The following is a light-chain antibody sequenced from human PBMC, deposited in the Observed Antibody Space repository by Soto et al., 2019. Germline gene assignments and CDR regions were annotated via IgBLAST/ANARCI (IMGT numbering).Light chain of an antibody. CDR1: DIGSQR. CDR3: QVWDSGSDRVV. J-gene: IGLJ2*01. CDR2: DDS. V-gene: IGLV3-21*02. Sequence: CAGSDIGSQRVHWYQQKPGQAPVLVVYDDSDRPSVIPERFSGSKSGNTATLTISRVDAGDEADYYCQVWDSGSDRVVFGGGTKLTVL.